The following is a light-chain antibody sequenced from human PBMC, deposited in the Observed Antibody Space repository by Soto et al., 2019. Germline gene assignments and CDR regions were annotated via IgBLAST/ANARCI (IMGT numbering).Light chain of an antibody. J-gene: IGLJ2*01. CDR3: KPGERTTQVV. CDR2: LERSGNY. Sequence: QSVLTQSSSASASLGSSVKLTCTLSSGHSTYSIAWHQQQPGKAPRYLMKLERSGNYNKGSGVPDRFSGSSSGADRFLTIPTPRSRVGVDYSWKPGERTTQVVFAGGT. V-gene: IGLV4-60*03. CDR1: SGHSTYS.